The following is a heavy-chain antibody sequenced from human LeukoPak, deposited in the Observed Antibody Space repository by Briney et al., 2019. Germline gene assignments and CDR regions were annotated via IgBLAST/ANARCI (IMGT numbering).Heavy chain of an antibody. CDR3: ARASGYYGNAFDI. V-gene: IGHV4-34*01. J-gene: IGHJ3*02. D-gene: IGHD3-3*01. CDR1: GGSFSGYY. Sequence: SETLSLTCAVYGGSFSGYYWSWIRQPPGKGLEWIGEINHSGSTNYNPSLKSRVTISVDTSKNQFSLELSSVTAADTAVYYCARASGYYGNAFDIWGQGTMVTVSS. CDR2: INHSGST.